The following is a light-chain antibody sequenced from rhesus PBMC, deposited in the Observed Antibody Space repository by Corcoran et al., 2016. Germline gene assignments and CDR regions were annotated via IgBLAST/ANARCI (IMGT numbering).Light chain of an antibody. CDR3: QQGSHWPYS. J-gene: IGKJ2*01. CDR2: DTS. Sequence: EIVMTQSPATLSLSPGERATLSCRASQSVSSNLAWYQQKPGQAPRLLIYDTSDRATGIQDRFSGSGSGTYFTLTISSLEPEDVGVYYCQQGSHWPYSFGQGTKVEIK. V-gene: IGKV3-35*01. CDR1: QSVSSN.